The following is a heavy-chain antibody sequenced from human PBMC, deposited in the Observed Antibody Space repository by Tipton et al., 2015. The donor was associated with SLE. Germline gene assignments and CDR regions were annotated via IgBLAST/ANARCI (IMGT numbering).Heavy chain of an antibody. V-gene: IGHV3-15*07. CDR2: IKRKSDGGTT. J-gene: IGHJ4*02. CDR1: GFTFSSYD. CDR3: STVGGPLWFGEDH. D-gene: IGHD3-10*01. Sequence: GSLRLSCAASGFTFSSYDMNWVRQARGKGLEWVGLIKRKSDGGTTDYAAPVKGRFTISRDDSKNTLYLQMNSLKTEDTAVYYCSTVGGPLWFGEDHWGQGTLVTVSS.